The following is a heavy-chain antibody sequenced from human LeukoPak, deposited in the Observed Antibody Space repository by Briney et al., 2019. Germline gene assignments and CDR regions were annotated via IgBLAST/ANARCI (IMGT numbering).Heavy chain of an antibody. CDR2: IYYSGST. Sequence: SETLSLTCTVSGGSISSYYWSWIRQPPGKGLEWIGYIYYSGSTNYNPSLKSRVTISVDTSKNQFSLKLSSVTAADTAVYYCARHQDFSQGMDVWGQGTTVTVS. CDR1: GGSISSYY. D-gene: IGHD3-3*01. J-gene: IGHJ6*02. V-gene: IGHV4-59*08. CDR3: ARHQDFSQGMDV.